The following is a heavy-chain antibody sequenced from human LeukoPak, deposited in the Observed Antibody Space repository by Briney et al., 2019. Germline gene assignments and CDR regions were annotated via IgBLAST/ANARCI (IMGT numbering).Heavy chain of an antibody. D-gene: IGHD3-22*01. CDR3: ARLVYYDSNGYFQYYFDY. Sequence: SGGSLRLSCAASGFTVSSNYMNWVHQAPGKGLEWVSILYAGGSTYYADSVKGRFTISRDNSKNTLYLQTNDLRAEDTAVYYCARLVYYDSNGYFQYYFDYWGQGTLLTVSS. J-gene: IGHJ4*02. CDR1: GFTVSSNY. CDR2: LYAGGST. V-gene: IGHV3-53*01.